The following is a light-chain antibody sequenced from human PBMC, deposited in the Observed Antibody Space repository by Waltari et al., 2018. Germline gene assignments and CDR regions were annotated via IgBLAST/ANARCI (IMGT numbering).Light chain of an antibody. CDR1: SFTIGGNT. CDR2: SNS. Sequence: QSVLTQPPSVSGTPGQRVALSCSGNSFTIGGNTVTWYQQLPGTAPKLLLYSNSERTPGVPDRFSGSKSGTSASLAISGLQSEDEAHYYCAAWDDSLNGVVFGGGTKLTVL. CDR3: AAWDDSLNGVV. J-gene: IGLJ2*01. V-gene: IGLV1-44*01.